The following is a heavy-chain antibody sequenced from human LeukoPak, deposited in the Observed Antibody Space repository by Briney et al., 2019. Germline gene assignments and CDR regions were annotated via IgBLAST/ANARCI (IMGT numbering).Heavy chain of an antibody. CDR3: ARGQSYGWFDP. Sequence: PGGSLRLSCAASGFTFSTYSMNWVRQAPGKGLEWVSSISGSSSYIYYADSVRGRFTISGDNAKNSLYLQMNSLRAEDTAVYYCARGQSYGWFDPWGQGTLVTVSS. CDR2: ISGSSSYI. V-gene: IGHV3-21*01. D-gene: IGHD5-18*01. CDR1: GFTFSTYS. J-gene: IGHJ5*02.